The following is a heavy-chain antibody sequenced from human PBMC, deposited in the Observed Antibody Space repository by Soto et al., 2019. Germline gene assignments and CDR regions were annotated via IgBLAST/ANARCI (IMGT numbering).Heavy chain of an antibody. CDR2: INSDGSST. V-gene: IGHV3-74*01. Sequence: GGSLRLSCAASEFAFGTYWMHWVRQGPGKGLVWVSRINSDGSSTSNADSVKGRFTISRDNAKNTLYLQMNSLRAEDTAVYYCARGDNYSGMDVWGQGTTVTVSS. CDR3: ARGDNYSGMDV. CDR1: EFAFGTYW. J-gene: IGHJ6*02.